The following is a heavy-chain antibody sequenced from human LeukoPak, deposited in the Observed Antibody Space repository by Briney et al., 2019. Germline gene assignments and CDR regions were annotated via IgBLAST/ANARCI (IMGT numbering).Heavy chain of an antibody. D-gene: IGHD1-14*01. CDR1: GGSISSYY. CDR3: ARAPRYNRNSHLWFDP. J-gene: IGHJ5*02. V-gene: IGHV4-59*01. CDR2: IYYSGST. Sequence: PSETLSLTCTVSGGSISSYYWSWIRQPPGKGLEWIGYIYYSGSTNYNPSLKSRVTISVDTSKNQFSLKLSSVTAADTAVYYCARAPRYNRNSHLWFDPWGQGTLVTVSS.